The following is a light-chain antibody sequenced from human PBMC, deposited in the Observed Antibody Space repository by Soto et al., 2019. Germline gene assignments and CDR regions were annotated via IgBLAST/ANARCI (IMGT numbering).Light chain of an antibody. CDR1: QSVSSK. V-gene: IGKV3-15*01. Sequence: EIVMTQSPSTLSVSPGERATLSCRASQSVSSKLAWYQQKPGQAPRLLVYSASTLSTGIPARFSGSGSGTQFTLTISSLQSEDFAIYYCQQHNNCPDTFGGGTKVEIK. J-gene: IGKJ4*02. CDR2: SAS. CDR3: QQHNNCPDT.